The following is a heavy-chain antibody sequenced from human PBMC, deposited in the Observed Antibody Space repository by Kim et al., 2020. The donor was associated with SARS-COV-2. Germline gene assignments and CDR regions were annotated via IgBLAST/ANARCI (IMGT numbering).Heavy chain of an antibody. CDR2: ISGSGGST. Sequence: GGSLRLSCAASGFTFSSYAMSWVRQAPGKGLEWVSAISGSGGSTYYADSVKGRFTISRDNSKNTLYLQMNSLRAEDTAVYYCAKDRIPRIAARRDSAYWYFDLWGRGTLVTVSS. CDR1: GFTFSSYA. V-gene: IGHV3-23*01. CDR3: AKDRIPRIAARRDSAYWYFDL. D-gene: IGHD6-6*01. J-gene: IGHJ2*01.